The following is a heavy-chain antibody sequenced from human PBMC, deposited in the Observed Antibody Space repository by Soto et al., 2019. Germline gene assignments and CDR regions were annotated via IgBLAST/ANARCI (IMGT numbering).Heavy chain of an antibody. CDR1: GFTFSSYW. V-gene: IGHV3-74*01. Sequence: PGGSLRLSCAASGFTFSSYWMHWVRQAPGEGLVWVSRINSDGSFTSCADSVKGRCTISRDNAKNTLYLQMNSLRAEDTAVYYCARGGRGYSYGYEDYWGQGTLVTVSS. CDR2: INSDGSFT. J-gene: IGHJ4*02. CDR3: ARGGRGYSYGYEDY. D-gene: IGHD5-18*01.